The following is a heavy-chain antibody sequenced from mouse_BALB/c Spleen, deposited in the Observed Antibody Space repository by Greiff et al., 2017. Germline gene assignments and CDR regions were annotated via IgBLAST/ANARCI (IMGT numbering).Heavy chain of an antibody. V-gene: IGHV3-1*02. Sequence: EVQLQESGPDLVKPSQSLSLTCTVTGYSITSGYSWHWIRQFPGNKLEWMGYIHYSGSTNYNPSLKSRISITRDTSKNQFFLQLNSVTTEDTATYYCARGEEYGNYEDYAMDYWGQGTSVTVSS. D-gene: IGHD2-10*02. CDR1: GYSITSGYS. J-gene: IGHJ4*01. CDR3: ARGEEYGNYEDYAMDY. CDR2: IHYSGST.